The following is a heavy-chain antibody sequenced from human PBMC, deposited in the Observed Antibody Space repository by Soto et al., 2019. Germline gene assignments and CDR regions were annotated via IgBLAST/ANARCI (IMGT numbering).Heavy chain of an antibody. D-gene: IGHD1-26*01. CDR1: GFTFSSYS. Sequence: GGSLRLSCAASGFTFSSYSMNWVRQAPGKGLEWVSSISSSSSYIYYADSVKGRFTISRDNAKNSLYLQMNSLRAEDTAVYYCARDGAAGGVDYWGQGTLVTVSS. CDR3: ARDGAAGGVDY. CDR2: ISSSSSYI. J-gene: IGHJ4*02. V-gene: IGHV3-21*01.